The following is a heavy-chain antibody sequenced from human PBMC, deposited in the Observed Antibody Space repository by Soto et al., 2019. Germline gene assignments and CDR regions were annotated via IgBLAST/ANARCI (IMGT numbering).Heavy chain of an antibody. Sequence: GGSLRLSCAASGFTFSSYGMHWVRQAPGKGLEWVAAISYDGSNKYYADSVKGRFTISRDNSKNTLYLQMNSLRAEDTAVYYCAKDLGCSGGSCYGQDYWGQGTLVTVSS. J-gene: IGHJ4*02. D-gene: IGHD2-15*01. V-gene: IGHV3-30*18. CDR2: ISYDGSNK. CDR1: GFTFSSYG. CDR3: AKDLGCSGGSCYGQDY.